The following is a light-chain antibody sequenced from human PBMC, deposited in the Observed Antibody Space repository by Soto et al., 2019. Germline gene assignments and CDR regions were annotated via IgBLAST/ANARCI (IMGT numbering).Light chain of an antibody. J-gene: IGKJ1*01. CDR1: QGIISY. CDR2: AAS. Sequence: VIWLTQCASLLSTSTGDRVTISCRMSQGIISYLAWYQQKPGKAPELLIYAASTLQSGVPSRFSGSGSGTDFTLTISCLQSEDFATYYCQQYYSFPRTFGQGTKVDIK. V-gene: IGKV1D-8*01. CDR3: QQYYSFPRT.